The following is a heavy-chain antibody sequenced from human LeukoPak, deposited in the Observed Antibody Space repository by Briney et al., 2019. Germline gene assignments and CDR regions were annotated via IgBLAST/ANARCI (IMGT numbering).Heavy chain of an antibody. CDR2: ISYSGST. J-gene: IGHJ4*02. Sequence: PSETLSLTCTVSGGSVSSGSYYWSWIRQPPGKGLEWIGYISYSGSTNYNPSLKSRVTISADTSKNQFSLKLSSVTAADTAVYYCGRGGQLWPRDDYWGQGTLVTVSS. D-gene: IGHD3-16*01. CDR1: GGSVSSGSYY. V-gene: IGHV4-61*01. CDR3: GRGGQLWPRDDY.